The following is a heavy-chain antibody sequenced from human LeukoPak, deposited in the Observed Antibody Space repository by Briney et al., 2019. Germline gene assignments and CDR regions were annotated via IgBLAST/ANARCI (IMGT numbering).Heavy chain of an antibody. V-gene: IGHV3-13*01. CDR2: IGTAGDT. Sequence: GGSLRLSCAASGFSFSSYDMHWVRQAPGKGLEWVSAIGTAGDTYYPGSVKGRFTISRENAKNSLYLQMNSLRAGDTAVYYCARAAVADAFDIWGQGTMVTVSS. CDR3: ARAAVADAFDI. J-gene: IGHJ3*02. D-gene: IGHD6-19*01. CDR1: GFSFSSYD.